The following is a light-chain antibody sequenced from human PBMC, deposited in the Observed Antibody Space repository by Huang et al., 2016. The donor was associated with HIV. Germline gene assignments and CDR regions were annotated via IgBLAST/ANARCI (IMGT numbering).Light chain of an antibody. V-gene: IGKV3-15*01. CDR3: QQSNTWPPMYT. CDR1: QSVDRN. CDR2: GAS. Sequence: EIVMTQSPPTLSVSPGERATLSCRASQSVDRNLAWYQQKPGQAPRLLIYGASARATGVPARFSGSGSGTEFTLTITSLQSEDFAIYYCQQSNTWPPMYTFGQGTKLEI. J-gene: IGKJ2*01.